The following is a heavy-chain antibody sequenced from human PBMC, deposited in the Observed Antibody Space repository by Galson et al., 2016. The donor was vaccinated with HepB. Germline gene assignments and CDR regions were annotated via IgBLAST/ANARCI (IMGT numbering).Heavy chain of an antibody. CDR1: GDSISGDNY. D-gene: IGHD1-26*01. Sequence: SETLSLTCSVSGDSISGDNYWTWIRQPPGKGLEWIGEIDYSGNTKYNPSLKGRFTMSVDTSKTQFSLKLSSVTAADTAVYYCASHSHTVGLDFWGQGTLVTVSS. V-gene: IGHV4-34*01. CDR3: ASHSHTVGLDF. J-gene: IGHJ4*02. CDR2: IDYSGNT.